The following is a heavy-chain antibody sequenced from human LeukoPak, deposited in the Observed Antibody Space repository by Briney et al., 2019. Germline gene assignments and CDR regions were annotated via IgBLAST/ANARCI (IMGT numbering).Heavy chain of an antibody. D-gene: IGHD3-10*01. CDR3: ATDRHGSGSYSYMAFDY. CDR2: FDPEDGET. CDR1: GYTLTELS. J-gene: IGHJ4*02. V-gene: IGHV1-24*01. Sequence: ASVKVSCKVSGYTLTELSMHWVRQAPGKGLEWMGGFDPEDGETIYAQKFQGRVTMTEDTSTDTAYMELSSLRSEDTAVYCCATDRHGSGSYSYMAFDYWGQGTLVTVSS.